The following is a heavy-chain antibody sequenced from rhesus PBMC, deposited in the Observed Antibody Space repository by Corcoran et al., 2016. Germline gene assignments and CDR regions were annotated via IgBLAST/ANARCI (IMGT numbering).Heavy chain of an antibody. CDR2: FDGNGADP. V-gene: IGHV4-73*01. D-gene: IGHD3-3*01. CDR3: ARERYNFWSGYPIYYCGLDS. CDR1: GGSISGYYY. J-gene: IGHJ6*01. Sequence: QVKLQQWGEGLVKPSETLSLTCAVYGGSISGYYYWSWIRQLPGTGLEWIGNFDGNGADPNNNPPLKSRVTISKDTSKNQFSLKLISVTAADTAVYYCARERYNFWSGYPIYYCGLDSWGQGVVVTVSS.